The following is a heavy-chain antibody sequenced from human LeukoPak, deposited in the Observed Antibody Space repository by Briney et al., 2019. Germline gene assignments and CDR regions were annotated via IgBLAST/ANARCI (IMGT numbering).Heavy chain of an antibody. Sequence: ASVKVSCKAFVDTFTGYYMHWVRHAPVQGRVWRGWINPNSGGTNYAQKFQGRVTMTRDTSISTAYMELSRLRSDDTAVYYCARDHVLLWFGELLAFDIWGQGTMVTVSS. D-gene: IGHD3-10*01. CDR3: ARDHVLLWFGELLAFDI. CDR2: INPNSGGT. CDR1: VDTFTGYY. J-gene: IGHJ3*02. V-gene: IGHV1-2*02.